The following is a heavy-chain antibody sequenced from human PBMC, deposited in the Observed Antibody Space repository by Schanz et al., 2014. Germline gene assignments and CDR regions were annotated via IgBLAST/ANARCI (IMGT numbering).Heavy chain of an antibody. Sequence: VQLEESGGGLVKPGGSLKLSCAASRLNFNNAWMHWVRQAPGKGLEWVAFIHYDGTYKYYADSVKGRFTISRDNSENTLYLQMISLRAEDTAVYYCAKLDGYAYGSMGQEYFDYWGQGTLVAVSS. D-gene: IGHD5-18*01. CDR2: IHYDGTYK. CDR3: AKLDGYAYGSMGQEYFDY. CDR1: RLNFNNAW. V-gene: IGHV3-30*02. J-gene: IGHJ4*02.